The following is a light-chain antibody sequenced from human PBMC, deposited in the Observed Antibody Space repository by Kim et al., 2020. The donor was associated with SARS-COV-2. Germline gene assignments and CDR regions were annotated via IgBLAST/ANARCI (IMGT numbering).Light chain of an antibody. J-gene: IGLJ1*01. CDR1: NSDIGASNL. V-gene: IGLV2-14*03. CDR2: GVS. Sequence: GRSLTMSCPGTNSDIGASNLVSGYKQHPAQAPKLLIYGVSNRPSGVSNRFSGSKSGNTASLTISERQAEDEADYYCSSFTSSITYVFGTGTKVTVL. CDR3: SSFTSSITYV.